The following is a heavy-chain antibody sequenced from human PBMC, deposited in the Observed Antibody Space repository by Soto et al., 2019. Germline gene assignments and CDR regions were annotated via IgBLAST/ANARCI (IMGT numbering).Heavy chain of an antibody. D-gene: IGHD2-2*01. V-gene: IGHV3-74*01. CDR2: INTDGSIT. Sequence: EVQLVESGGDLVQPGGSLRLSCAASGFTFSSHWMHWVRRVPGKGLVWVSHINTDGSITGYADSVKGRFTISRDNAKNTLYLQMKGLRVEDTSVYYCTREAGYCSRTSCYRRAFDSWGQGTMVTVSS. J-gene: IGHJ3*02. CDR3: TREAGYCSRTSCYRRAFDS. CDR1: GFTFSSHW.